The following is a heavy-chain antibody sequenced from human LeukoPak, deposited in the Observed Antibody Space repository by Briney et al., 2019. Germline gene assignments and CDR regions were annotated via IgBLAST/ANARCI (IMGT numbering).Heavy chain of an antibody. CDR2: IYHSGST. Sequence: PSETLSLTCTVSGDSISGSTFYWGWIRQPPGKRLEWIGTIYHSGSTYCIPSLKSRVTMSIDTSRNQFSLKLSSVTAADTAVYYCARVRPTYSTGWYGADYWGQGTLVTVSS. D-gene: IGHD6-19*01. V-gene: IGHV4-39*07. CDR3: ARVRPTYSTGWYGADY. CDR1: GDSISGSTFY. J-gene: IGHJ4*02.